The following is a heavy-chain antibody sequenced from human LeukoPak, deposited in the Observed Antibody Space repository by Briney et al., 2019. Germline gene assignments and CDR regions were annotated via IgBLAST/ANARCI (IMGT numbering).Heavy chain of an antibody. Sequence: GGSLRLSCAASGFTFDDYAMHWVRQAPGKGLEWVSGISWNSGSIGYADSVKGRFTISRDNAKNSLYLQMNSLRAEDTALYYCAKDLYSSSTNFDYWGQGTLVTVSS. D-gene: IGHD6-13*01. V-gene: IGHV3-9*01. CDR1: GFTFDDYA. J-gene: IGHJ4*02. CDR2: ISWNSGSI. CDR3: AKDLYSSSTNFDY.